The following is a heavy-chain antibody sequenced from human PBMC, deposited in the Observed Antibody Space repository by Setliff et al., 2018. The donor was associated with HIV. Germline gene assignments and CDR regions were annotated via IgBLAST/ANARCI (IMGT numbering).Heavy chain of an antibody. CDR3: GRSETRDSRGLYY. CDR1: GYTFTNYY. CDR2: INSDSGGT. Sequence: GASVKVSCKASGYTFTNYYIHWVRQAPGQGLEWMGRINSDSGGTDLAQTFQDRVTMTRDTSITTAYMELSRLSSDDTAVYYCGRSETRDSRGLYYWGQGTLVTVSS. V-gene: IGHV1-2*06. D-gene: IGHD3-22*01. J-gene: IGHJ4*02.